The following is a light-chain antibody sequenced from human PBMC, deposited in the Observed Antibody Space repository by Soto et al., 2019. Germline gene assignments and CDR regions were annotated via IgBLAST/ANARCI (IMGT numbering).Light chain of an antibody. CDR1: QSVSSN. CDR2: GAS. CDR3: QQYNNWPPTT. V-gene: IGKV3-15*01. Sequence: EIVMTQSPATLSVSPGERSTLSCRASQSVSSNLAWYQQKPCQAPRLLIYGASTRATGIPARFSGSGSGTEFTLTIRSLQSEDFAVYYCQQYNNWPPTTFGQGTRLEIK. J-gene: IGKJ5*01.